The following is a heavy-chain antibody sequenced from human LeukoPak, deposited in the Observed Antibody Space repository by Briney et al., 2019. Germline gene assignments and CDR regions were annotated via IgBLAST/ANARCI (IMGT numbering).Heavy chain of an antibody. CDR2: IGGGDT. J-gene: IGHJ4*02. D-gene: IGHD2-8*01. V-gene: IGHV3-23*01. CDR1: GFTFRNFA. Sequence: GGSLRLSCSASGFTFRNFAISWVRQAPGKGLEWVSSIGGGDTHYADSVKGRFTISRDDSRSTVDLQMGSLRAEDTAVYYCAKDGQSFNSMYDYFDSWGQGTLVTVSS. CDR3: AKDGQSFNSMYDYFDS.